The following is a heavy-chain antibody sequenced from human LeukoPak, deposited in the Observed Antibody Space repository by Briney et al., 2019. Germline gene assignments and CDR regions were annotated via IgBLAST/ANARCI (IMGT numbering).Heavy chain of an antibody. CDR3: AKGYGESHFDS. CDR2: IRYDGSIQ. J-gene: IGHJ4*02. D-gene: IGHD5-18*01. CDR1: GSTFRSYG. V-gene: IGHV3-30*02. Sequence: GGSLRLSCAASGSTFRSYGMHLVRQAPGKGLEWVAFIRYDGSIQYYADSVKGRFSISRDNSNNTLYLQMNSLGAEDTAVYFCAKGYGESHFDSWGQGALVTVSS.